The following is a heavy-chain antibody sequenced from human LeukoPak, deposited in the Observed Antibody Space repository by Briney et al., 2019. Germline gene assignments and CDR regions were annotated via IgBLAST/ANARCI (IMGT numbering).Heavy chain of an antibody. D-gene: IGHD6-19*01. CDR3: AKARFGVSSGCDY. Sequence: SGGSLRLSCAASGFTFDDYAMHWARQAPGKGLEWVSGISWNSGSIGYADSVKGRFTISRDNAKNSLYLQMNSLRAEDTALYYCAKARFGVSSGCDYWGQGTLVTVSS. J-gene: IGHJ4*02. CDR2: ISWNSGSI. V-gene: IGHV3-9*01. CDR1: GFTFDDYA.